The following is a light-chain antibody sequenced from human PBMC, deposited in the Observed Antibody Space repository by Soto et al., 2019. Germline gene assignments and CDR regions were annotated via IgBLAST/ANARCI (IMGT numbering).Light chain of an antibody. CDR2: GAS. V-gene: IGKV3-20*01. Sequence: EIVLTQSPGPLSLSPGERATLSCRASHSGNSRYLAWYQQKPVQAPRPLIYGASSRASGIPDRFSGSGSGSDFTLTISRLEPEDFAVYYCQQYGSSPPYTFGQGTKLEI. CDR1: HSGNSRY. J-gene: IGKJ2*01. CDR3: QQYGSSPPYT.